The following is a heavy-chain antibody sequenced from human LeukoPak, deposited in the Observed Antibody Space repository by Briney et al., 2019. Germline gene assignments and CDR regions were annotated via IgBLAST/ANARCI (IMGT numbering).Heavy chain of an antibody. CDR3: AREWGAAADY. CDR2: ISYDGSNK. Sequence: GGSLRLSCAASGFTFSSYGMHWVRQAPGKGLEWVAVISYDGSNKYYADSVKGRFTLSRDNSKNTLYLQMNSLRPDDTAVYYCAREWGAAADYWGQGTLVTVSS. CDR1: GFTFSSYG. D-gene: IGHD6-13*01. V-gene: IGHV3-30*03. J-gene: IGHJ4*02.